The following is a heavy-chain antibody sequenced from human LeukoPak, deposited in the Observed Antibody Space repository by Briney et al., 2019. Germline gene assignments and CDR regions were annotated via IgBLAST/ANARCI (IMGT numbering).Heavy chain of an antibody. CDR1: GFTFDDYA. Sequence: GGSLRLSCAASGFTFDDYAMHWVRQAPGKGLEWVSLISGDGGSTYYADSVKGRFTISRDNSKNSLYLQMNSLRAEDTALYYCAKGESRDGSYYYFDYWGQGTLVTVSS. D-gene: IGHD1-26*01. V-gene: IGHV3-43*02. CDR3: AKGESRDGSYYYFDY. J-gene: IGHJ4*02. CDR2: ISGDGGST.